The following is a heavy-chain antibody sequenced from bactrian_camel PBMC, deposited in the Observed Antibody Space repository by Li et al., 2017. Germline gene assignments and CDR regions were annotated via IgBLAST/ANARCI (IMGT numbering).Heavy chain of an antibody. V-gene: IGHV3S40*01. J-gene: IGHJ4*01. D-gene: IGHD2*01. CDR1: GYTYNRNC. CDR2: IATGSGNT. Sequence: DVQLVESGGGSVQAGGSLRLSCAASGYTYNRNCMAWFRQAPGEEREGVARIATGSGNTYYADSVKGRFTISKERANNTVYLQMNNLQPEDTAIYYCAADRAIGCRAGGTWFGRSQYFGQGTQVTVS.